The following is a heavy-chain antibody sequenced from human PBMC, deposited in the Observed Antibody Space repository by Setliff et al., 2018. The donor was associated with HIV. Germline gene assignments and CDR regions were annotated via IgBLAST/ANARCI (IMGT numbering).Heavy chain of an antibody. J-gene: IGHJ4*02. CDR2: IYTSGST. V-gene: IGHV4-4*07. D-gene: IGHD3-22*01. CDR3: ARGLSFYDPGGFDY. CDR1: GGSISSYY. Sequence: SETLSLTCTVSGGSISSYYWSWIRQPAGKGLEWIGRIYTSGSTNYNPSLKSRVTMSVDTSKNQFSLKLNSVTALDTAVYYCARGLSFYDPGGFDYWGQGTLVTVSS.